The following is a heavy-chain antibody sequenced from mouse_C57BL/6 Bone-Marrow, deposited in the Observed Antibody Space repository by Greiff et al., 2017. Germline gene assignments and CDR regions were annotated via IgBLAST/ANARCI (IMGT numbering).Heavy chain of an antibody. V-gene: IGHV1-75*01. CDR2: IFPGSGST. Sequence: QVQLQQSGPALVKPGASVKISCKASGYTFTDYYINWVKQRPGQGLEWIGWIFPGSGSTYYNEKFKGKATLTVDQSSSTAYMLLSSLTSEDSAVYFCARKYYMGYFDVGGTGTTVTVSS. CDR3: ARKYYMGYFDV. J-gene: IGHJ1*03. D-gene: IGHD2-12*01. CDR1: GYTFTDYY.